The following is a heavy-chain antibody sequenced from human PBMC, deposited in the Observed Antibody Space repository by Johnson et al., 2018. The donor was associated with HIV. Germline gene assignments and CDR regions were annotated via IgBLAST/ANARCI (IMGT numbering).Heavy chain of an antibody. CDR3: AKNRRSGNRREAFDI. CDR1: GFTFDDYA. CDR2: IWYDGSNK. D-gene: IGHD1-14*01. J-gene: IGHJ3*02. V-gene: IGHV3-33*06. Sequence: QVQLVESGGGLVQPGRSLRLSCAPSGFTFDDYAMHWVRQAPGKGLEWVAVIWYDGSNKYYEDSVKGRFTISRDNPKNKLYLQMNSLRAEDTAVYYCAKNRRSGNRREAFDIWGQGTMVTVSS.